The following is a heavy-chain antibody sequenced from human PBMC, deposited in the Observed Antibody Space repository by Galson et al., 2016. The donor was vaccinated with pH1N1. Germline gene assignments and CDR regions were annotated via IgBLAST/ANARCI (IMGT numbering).Heavy chain of an antibody. CDR3: TIGRRQDYYYGMDV. CDR1: GFTFSGSA. CDR2: IRGQANNYAT. V-gene: IGHV3-73*01. J-gene: IGHJ6*02. D-gene: IGHD2/OR15-2a*01. Sequence: SLRLSCAASGFTFSGSAMHWVRQASGKGLEWVGHIRGQANNYATAYAASVKGRFTFSRDDSNNTADLQMNNLRPEDKAMYYCTIGRRQDYYYGMDVWGQGTTVTVSS.